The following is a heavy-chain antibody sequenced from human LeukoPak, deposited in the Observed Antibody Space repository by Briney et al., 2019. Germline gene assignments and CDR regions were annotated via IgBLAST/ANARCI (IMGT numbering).Heavy chain of an antibody. D-gene: IGHD6-19*01. V-gene: IGHV4-31*02. CDR1: YY. Sequence: YYWXXXXXHPGTGLEWLGYIYYSGSTYYNPSLKSRVTISVDTSKNQFSLKLSSVTAADTAVYYCASGISQWLVPYWGQGTLVTVSS. CDR3: ASGISQWLVPY. J-gene: IGHJ4*02. CDR2: IYYSGST.